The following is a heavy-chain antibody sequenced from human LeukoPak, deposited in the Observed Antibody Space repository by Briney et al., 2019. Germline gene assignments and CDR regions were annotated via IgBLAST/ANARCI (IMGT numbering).Heavy chain of an antibody. Sequence: GASVKVSCKASGYTFTSYYMHWVRQAPGQGLEWMGGIIPMFGTANYAQKFQGRVTITAVESMRTAYMELSSLRSEDTAVYYCARGWVAETTVVTAYNYWGQGTLVTVSS. D-gene: IGHD4-23*01. J-gene: IGHJ4*02. CDR1: GYTFTSYY. CDR3: ARGWVAETTVVTAYNY. CDR2: IIPMFGTA. V-gene: IGHV1-69*13.